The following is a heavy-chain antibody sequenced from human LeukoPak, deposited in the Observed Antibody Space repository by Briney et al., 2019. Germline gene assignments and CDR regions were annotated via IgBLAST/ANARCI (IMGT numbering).Heavy chain of an antibody. D-gene: IGHD2-21*02. V-gene: IGHV1-2*02. CDR2: INPDSGGT. Sequence: GASVKVSCKASGYTFPAYYMHWVRQDPGHALDWLGWINPDSGGTNYAQKFQGRVTMTRDPSISTAYMELSWLRSDDTAMYYCATSRAQTLAYCGGDCYSGFDYWGQGTLVSVSS. J-gene: IGHJ4*02. CDR1: GYTFPAYY. CDR3: ATSRAQTLAYCGGDCYSGFDY.